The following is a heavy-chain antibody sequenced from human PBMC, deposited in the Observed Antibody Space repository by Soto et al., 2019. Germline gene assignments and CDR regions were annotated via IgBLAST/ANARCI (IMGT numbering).Heavy chain of an antibody. CDR3: ATDLPGGEDDHYGMDV. D-gene: IGHD2-21*01. CDR1: GFTFSTYA. CDR2: TSVSGGSR. V-gene: IGHV3-23*01. Sequence: VGSLRLSCAASGFTFSTYAMSWVRQTPGKGPEWVSGTSVSGGSRYYADSVKGRFTISRDTSKNTLYLQMNSLRAEDTALYYCATDLPGGEDDHYGMDVWGQGTTVTVSS. J-gene: IGHJ6*02.